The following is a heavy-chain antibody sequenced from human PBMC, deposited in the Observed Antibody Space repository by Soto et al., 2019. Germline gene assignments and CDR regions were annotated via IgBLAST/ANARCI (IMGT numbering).Heavy chain of an antibody. CDR3: ARDRGYDAHDYYYNAMDV. CDR1: GFTFRTYT. Sequence: GGSLRLSCLSSGFTFRTYTMNWVRQAPGKGLEWVSGIRGFSPYTFYAESVKGRFTISRDNAKNSLDLQMDSLRAEDTAVYYCARDRGYDAHDYYYNAMDVWGQGTTVTVSS. J-gene: IGHJ6*02. CDR2: IRGFSPYT. D-gene: IGHD3-10*01. V-gene: IGHV3-21*01.